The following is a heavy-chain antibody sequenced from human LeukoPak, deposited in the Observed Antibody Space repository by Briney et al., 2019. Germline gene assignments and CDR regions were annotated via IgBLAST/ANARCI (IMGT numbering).Heavy chain of an antibody. J-gene: IGHJ4*02. V-gene: IGHV4-4*07. D-gene: IGHD6-19*01. CDR3: AGTYSSGLAVDY. CDR1: GGSISTYY. Sequence: SETLSLTCTVSGGSISTYYWNWIRQPAGKGLEWIGRIYSSGSTNYNPSLKSRVTMSVDTSKNQFSLRLSSVTAADTAVYYCAGTYSSGLAVDYWGPGTLVTVSS. CDR2: IYSSGST.